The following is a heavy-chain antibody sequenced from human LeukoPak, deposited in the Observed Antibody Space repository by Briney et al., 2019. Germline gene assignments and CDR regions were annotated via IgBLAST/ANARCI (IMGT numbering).Heavy chain of an antibody. V-gene: IGHV3-48*03. J-gene: IGHJ4*02. CDR1: GFTFSSYE. CDR2: ISGSGNTI. D-gene: IGHD1-26*01. Sequence: GGSLRLSCAASGFTFSSYEMNWVRQAPGKGLEWVSYISGSGNTIYYADSVKGRFTISRDNAKNSLYLQMNSLRAEDTAVYYCARDKIVGATHFDYWGQGTLVTVAS. CDR3: ARDKIVGATHFDY.